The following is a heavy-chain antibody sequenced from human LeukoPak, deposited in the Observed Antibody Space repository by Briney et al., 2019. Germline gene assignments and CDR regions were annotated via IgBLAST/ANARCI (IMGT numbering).Heavy chain of an antibody. CDR1: GVSINDFY. Sequence: SETLSLTCTVSGVSINDFYWTWIRQSPGNGLEWIGYIYYDGSTDYNPSLKSRVTMPIDTSRSQFSLKLNSVTAADTAVYYCTKVGLSGLFDYWGQGALVTVSS. CDR2: IYYDGST. CDR3: TKVGLSGLFDY. J-gene: IGHJ4*02. V-gene: IGHV4-59*01. D-gene: IGHD3-10*01.